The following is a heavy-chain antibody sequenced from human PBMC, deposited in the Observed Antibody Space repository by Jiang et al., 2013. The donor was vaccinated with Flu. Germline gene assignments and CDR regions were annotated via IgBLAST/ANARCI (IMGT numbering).Heavy chain of an antibody. J-gene: IGHJ4*02. Sequence: PGLVKPSGTLSLTCAVSGGSISSGSYYWSWIRQPAGKGLEWIGRIYTSGSTNYNPSLKSRVTISVDTSKNQFSLKLSSVTAADTAVYYCARMYSSGWWNYFDYWGQGTLVTVSS. D-gene: IGHD6-19*01. CDR1: GGSISSGSYY. V-gene: IGHV4-61*02. CDR2: IYTSGST. CDR3: ARMYSSGWWNYFDY.